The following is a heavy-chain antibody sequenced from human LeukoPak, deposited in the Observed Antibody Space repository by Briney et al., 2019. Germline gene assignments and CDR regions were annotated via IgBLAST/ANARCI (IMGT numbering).Heavy chain of an antibody. CDR3: ARVGYCSGGRCYTGLLDY. CDR1: GGSFSGYY. V-gene: IGHV4-34*01. D-gene: IGHD2-15*01. J-gene: IGHJ4*02. Sequence: PSETLSLTCAVYGGSFSGYYWSWIRQPPGKGLEWIGEINHSGSTNYNPSLKSQFTLSVDTSKNQFSLKLSSVTAADTAVYYCARVGYCSGGRCYTGLLDYWGQGVLVTVSS. CDR2: INHSGST.